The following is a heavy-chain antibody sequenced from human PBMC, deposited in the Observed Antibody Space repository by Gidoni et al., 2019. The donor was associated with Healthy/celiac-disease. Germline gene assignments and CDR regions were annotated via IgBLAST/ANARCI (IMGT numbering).Heavy chain of an antibody. V-gene: IGHV4-34*01. J-gene: IGHJ6*03. D-gene: IGHD3-9*01. CDR2: INHSGST. Sequence: QVQLQQCGAGLLKPSETLSLTCAVYGGSFSASYSSWIRQPPGKGLEWIGEINHSGSTNYNPSLKSRVTISVDTSKNQFSLKLSSVTAADTAIYYCARASSGNILTGYRFRSFMDVWGKGTTVTVSS. CDR1: GGSFSASY. CDR3: ARASSGNILTGYRFRSFMDV.